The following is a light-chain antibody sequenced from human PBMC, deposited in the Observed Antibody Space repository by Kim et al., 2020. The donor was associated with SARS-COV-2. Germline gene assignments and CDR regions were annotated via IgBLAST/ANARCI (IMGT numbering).Light chain of an antibody. Sequence: SATINCKSSQSFSHNSNKLYLAWYQQKQGKPPKLLISWAYTRESGVPDRFSGSGSGTDFTLTINSLQPEDLAVYYCQQYYHAPVTFGGGTKVDIK. J-gene: IGKJ4*01. V-gene: IGKV4-1*01. CDR2: WAY. CDR1: QSFSHNSNKLY. CDR3: QQYYHAPVT.